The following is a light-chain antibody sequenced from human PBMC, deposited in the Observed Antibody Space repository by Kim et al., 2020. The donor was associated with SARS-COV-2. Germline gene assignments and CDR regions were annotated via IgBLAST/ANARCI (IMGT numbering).Light chain of an antibody. Sequence: SYELTQPPSLSVAPGKTARITCVGNNIGSKSVQWYRQKTGQAPVVVMCFDSDRPSGIPERFSGSNSGNTATLTISGVEAGDEADYYCQVWDTSSDHHYVFGTGTKVTVL. V-gene: IGLV3-21*04. CDR1: NIGSKS. J-gene: IGLJ1*01. CDR2: FDS. CDR3: QVWDTSSDHHYV.